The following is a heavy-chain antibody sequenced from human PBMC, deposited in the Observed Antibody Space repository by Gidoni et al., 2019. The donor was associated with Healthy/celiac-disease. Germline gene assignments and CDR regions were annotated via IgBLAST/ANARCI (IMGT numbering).Heavy chain of an antibody. Sequence: EVQLVESGGGLVQPGGSLRLSCAASGFPFSSYAMSWVRQAPGKGLEWVSAISGSGGSTYYADSVKGRFTISRDNSKNTLYLQMNSLRAEDTAVYYCAKVRSDLDSGDSGLDYWGQGTLVTVSS. CDR2: ISGSGGST. J-gene: IGHJ4*02. V-gene: IGHV3-23*04. CDR1: GFPFSSYA. D-gene: IGHD2-21*01. CDR3: AKVRSDLDSGDSGLDY.